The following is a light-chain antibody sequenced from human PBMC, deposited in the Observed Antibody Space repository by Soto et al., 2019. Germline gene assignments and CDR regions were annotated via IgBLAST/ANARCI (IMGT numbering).Light chain of an antibody. J-gene: IGKJ1*01. V-gene: IGKV1-9*01. CDR2: LAY. CDR1: QTIDNY. Sequence: IQLTQSPSSLSASVGDTVTISCRASQTIDNYLAWYQQYPGRAPKLLIYLAYPLQSGVPSRFSGSGSGTDFKLTISSLQPEDFATYYCQQLDSNPPWTFGQGTRVEIK. CDR3: QQLDSNPPWT.